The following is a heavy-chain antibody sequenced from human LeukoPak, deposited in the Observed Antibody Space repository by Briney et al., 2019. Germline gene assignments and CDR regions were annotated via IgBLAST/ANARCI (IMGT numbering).Heavy chain of an antibody. CDR3: ARDSAHINRPPNAFDI. J-gene: IGHJ3*02. CDR1: GYTFTGYY. V-gene: IGHV1-2*04. D-gene: IGHD2/OR15-2a*01. CDR2: INPNSGGT. Sequence: ASVKVSCKASGYTFTGYYMHWVRQAPGQGLEWMGWINPNSGGTNYAQKFQGWVTMTRDTSISTAYMELSRLRSDDTAVYYCARDSAHINRPPNAFDIWGQGTMVTVSS.